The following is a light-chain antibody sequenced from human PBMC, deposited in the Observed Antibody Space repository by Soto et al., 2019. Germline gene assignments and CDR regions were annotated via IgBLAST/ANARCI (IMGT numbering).Light chain of an antibody. J-gene: IGLJ1*01. CDR1: SRDLGSYDH. Sequence: ALTQPAPLFGAPGQSINNSCSGTSRDLGSYDHVAWYQQLPGKTPELMIFEVSSGPSGVSSSFSGSKSGNTASLTISGLPAEDEDDYYCISYTGSSTSYVFGSGTKVTVL. V-gene: IGLV2-14*01. CDR3: ISYTGSSTSYV. CDR2: EVS.